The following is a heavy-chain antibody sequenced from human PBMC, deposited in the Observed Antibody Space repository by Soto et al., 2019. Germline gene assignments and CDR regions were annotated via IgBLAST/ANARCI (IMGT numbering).Heavy chain of an antibody. V-gene: IGHV4-4*02. CDR3: ARDQGSHPGD. Sequence: QVQLHESGPGLVRPSGTVSLTCAVSGVSISSDNWWSWVRQPPGKALEWIGEIHHSGSINYNPSLKSRVTMSVVPSKDLFSLTLNSVTAADTAFYYCARDQGSHPGDWGQGTLVSVSS. J-gene: IGHJ4*02. D-gene: IGHD6-13*01. CDR2: IHHSGSI. CDR1: GVSISSDNW.